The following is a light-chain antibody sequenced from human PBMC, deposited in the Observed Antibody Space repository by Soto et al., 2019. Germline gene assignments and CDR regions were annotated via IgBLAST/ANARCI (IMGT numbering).Light chain of an antibody. CDR2: EVT. CDR1: RNDVGGHKF. V-gene: IGLV2-8*01. CDR3: CSYAGSYTLYV. Sequence: QSALTQPPSASGSPGQSVTISCTGSRNDVGGHKFVSWYQHHPGKAPKLIIYEVTQRPSGVPHRFSGSKSDNTASLTVSGLQPEDEADYYCCSYAGSYTLYVFGTGTKLTVL. J-gene: IGLJ1*01.